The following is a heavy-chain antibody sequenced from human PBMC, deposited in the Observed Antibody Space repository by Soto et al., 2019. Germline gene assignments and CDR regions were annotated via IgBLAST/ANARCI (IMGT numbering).Heavy chain of an antibody. Sequence: PGRSLRLSWAASGFTFSSDGIHWVRQAPGKGLEWVAVIWYDGSNKYYADSVKGRFTISRDNSKNTLYLQMNSLRAEDTAVYYCARDRSSSSRYYYGMDVWGQGTTVTVYS. CDR1: GFTFSSDG. CDR2: IWYDGSNK. V-gene: IGHV3-33*01. J-gene: IGHJ6*02. D-gene: IGHD6-6*01. CDR3: ARDRSSSSRYYYGMDV.